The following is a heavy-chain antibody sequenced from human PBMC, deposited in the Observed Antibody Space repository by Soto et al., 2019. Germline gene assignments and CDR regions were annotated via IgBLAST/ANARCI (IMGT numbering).Heavy chain of an antibody. CDR2: IYDAGTT. V-gene: IGHV4-39*01. J-gene: IGHJ4*02. CDR3: ARRGSGHTFDY. Sequence: QVQLQESGPGLVKPSETLSLTCAVSGASVSRIGFHWGWIRQPPGHGLEWIGSIYDAGTTFYNPSRKSRVTISADTSKNHFSLRLTSVTAADTAVYYCARRGSGHTFDYWGQGTLVTVSS. D-gene: IGHD3-10*01. CDR1: GASVSRIGFH.